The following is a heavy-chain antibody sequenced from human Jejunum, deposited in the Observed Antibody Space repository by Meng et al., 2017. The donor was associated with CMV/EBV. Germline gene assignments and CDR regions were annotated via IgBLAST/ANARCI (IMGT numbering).Heavy chain of an antibody. CDR3: VRDGAFYDFWSGHYTGMDV. J-gene: IGHJ6*02. Sequence: GSYEMRWVRQAPGKGLEWVAYITGAAATINYADSVKGRFTISRDNAKKSLYLEMNNLRVEDTAVYYCVRDGAFYDFWSGHYTGMDVWGQGTTVTVSS. D-gene: IGHD3-3*01. CDR1: GSYE. V-gene: IGHV3-48*03. CDR2: ITGAAATI.